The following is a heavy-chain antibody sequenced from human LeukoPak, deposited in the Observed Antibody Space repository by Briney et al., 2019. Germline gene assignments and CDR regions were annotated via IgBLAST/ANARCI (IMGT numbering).Heavy chain of an antibody. V-gene: IGHV4-4*02. J-gene: IGHJ6*03. CDR2: IYHSGST. Sequence: PSGTLSLTCAVSGGSISSSNWWSWVRQPPGKGLEWIGEIYHSGSTNYNPSLKSRVTISVDTSKNQFSLKLSSVTAADTAVYYCARGILYDILTGYYDGLGRPSYYYYMDVWGKGTTVTISS. CDR3: ARGILYDILTGYYDGLGRPSYYYYMDV. D-gene: IGHD3-9*01. CDR1: GGSISSSNW.